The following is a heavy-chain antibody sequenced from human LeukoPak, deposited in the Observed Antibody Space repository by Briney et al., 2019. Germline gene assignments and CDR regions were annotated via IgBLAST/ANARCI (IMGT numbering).Heavy chain of an antibody. D-gene: IGHD4-23*01. J-gene: IGHJ6*02. V-gene: IGHV3-73*01. CDR1: GFTFSGSA. CDR2: IRSKANSYAT. Sequence: PGGSLRLSCAASGFTFSGSAMHWVRQASGKGLEWVGRIRSKANSYATAYAASVKGGFTISRDDSKNTAYLQMNSLKTEDTAVYYCMSTVVTNNYYGMDVWGQGTTVTVSS. CDR3: MSTVVTNNYYGMDV.